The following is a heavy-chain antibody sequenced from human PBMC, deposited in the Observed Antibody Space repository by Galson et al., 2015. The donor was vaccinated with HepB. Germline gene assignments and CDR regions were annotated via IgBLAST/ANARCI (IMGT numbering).Heavy chain of an antibody. CDR3: AKDLVGATGWFDP. Sequence: LRLSCAASGFTFSSYGMHWVRQAPGKGLEWVAVISYDGSNKYYADSVKGRFTISRDNSKNTLYLQMNSLRAEDTAVYYCAKDLVGATGWFDPWGQGTLVTVSS. CDR2: ISYDGSNK. D-gene: IGHD1-26*01. J-gene: IGHJ5*02. V-gene: IGHV3-30*18. CDR1: GFTFSSYG.